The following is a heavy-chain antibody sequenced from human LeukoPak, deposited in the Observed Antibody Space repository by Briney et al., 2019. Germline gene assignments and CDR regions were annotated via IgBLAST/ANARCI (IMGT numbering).Heavy chain of an antibody. CDR1: GFTFSSYS. V-gene: IGHV3-21*01. CDR3: VRDGDFWSGYYNY. D-gene: IGHD3-3*01. CDR2: ISSSSSYI. Sequence: GGSLRLACAASGFTFSSYSMNWVRQAPGKGLEWVSSISSSSSYIYYADSVKGRFTISRDNAKNSLYLQMNSLGAEDTAVYYCVRDGDFWSGYYNYWGQGTLVTVSS. J-gene: IGHJ4*02.